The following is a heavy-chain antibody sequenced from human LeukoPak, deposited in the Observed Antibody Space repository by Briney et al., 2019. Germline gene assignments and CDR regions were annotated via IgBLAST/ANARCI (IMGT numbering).Heavy chain of an antibody. CDR3: AKVRGYCSGGSCFSPIDY. V-gene: IGHV3-23*01. J-gene: IGHJ4*02. D-gene: IGHD2-15*01. CDR1: GFTFSSYA. Sequence: GSLRLSCAASGFTFSSYAMSWVRQAPGKGLEWVSAISGSGGSTYYADSVKGRFTISRDNSKNTLYLQMNSLRAEDTAVYYCAKVRGYCSGGSCFSPIDYWGQGTLVTVSS. CDR2: ISGSGGST.